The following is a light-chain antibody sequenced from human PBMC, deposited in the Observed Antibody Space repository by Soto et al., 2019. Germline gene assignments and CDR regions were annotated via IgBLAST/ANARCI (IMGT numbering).Light chain of an antibody. Sequence: EIVMTQSPATLSVSPGDRATLSCRAGQSVSNNLAWYQQKPGQTPRLVIYGASNRATGVPARFSGSGSGTDFTLTISSLQSEDFAVYYCLQYDDWHRTFGQGTKVDI. V-gene: IGKV3-15*01. CDR1: QSVSNN. J-gene: IGKJ1*01. CDR3: LQYDDWHRT. CDR2: GAS.